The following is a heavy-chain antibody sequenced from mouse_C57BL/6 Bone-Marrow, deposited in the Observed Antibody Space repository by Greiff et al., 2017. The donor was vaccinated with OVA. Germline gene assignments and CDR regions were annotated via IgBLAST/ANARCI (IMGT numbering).Heavy chain of an antibody. CDR3: ARGYDYSSYWYFDV. Sequence: EVKLEESGGGLVQSGRSLRLSCATSGFTFSDFYMEWVRQAPGKGLEWIAASRNKANDYTTEYSASVKGRFIVSRDTSQSILYLQMNALRAEDTAIYYCARGYDYSSYWYFDVWGTGTTVTVSS. V-gene: IGHV7-1*01. J-gene: IGHJ1*03. CDR2: SRNKANDYTT. D-gene: IGHD2-4*01. CDR1: GFTFSDFY.